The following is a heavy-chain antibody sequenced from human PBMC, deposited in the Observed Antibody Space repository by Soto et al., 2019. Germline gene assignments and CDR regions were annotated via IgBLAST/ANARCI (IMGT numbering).Heavy chain of an antibody. CDR1: GYTLTSHA. CDR3: ARDITVFGVVIISGFDS. D-gene: IGHD3-3*01. V-gene: IGHV1-3*01. J-gene: IGHJ4*02. Sequence: GASVKVSCKTSGYTLTSHAMHWVRQAPGQSLEWVGWINAGHGNTKYSQKFQGRVSISRDTSASTVYLDLSSLRSEDTAVYYCARDITVFGVVIISGFDSWGQGTQVTVSS. CDR2: INAGHGNT.